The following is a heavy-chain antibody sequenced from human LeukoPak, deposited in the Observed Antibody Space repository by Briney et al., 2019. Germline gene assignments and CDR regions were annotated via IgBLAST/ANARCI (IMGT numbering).Heavy chain of an antibody. Sequence: GGSLRLSCGASGFNFNTYAMSWVRQAPGTGPEWVSSISTSGGSTYYADFVKGRFTISRDNSKNTLYLQMSTLRGEDTAVYYCAKHLVKNFYDNSGYLGAFDIWGRGTMVTVSP. V-gene: IGHV3-23*01. J-gene: IGHJ3*02. CDR3: AKHLVKNFYDNSGYLGAFDI. D-gene: IGHD3-22*01. CDR2: ISTSGGST. CDR1: GFNFNTYA.